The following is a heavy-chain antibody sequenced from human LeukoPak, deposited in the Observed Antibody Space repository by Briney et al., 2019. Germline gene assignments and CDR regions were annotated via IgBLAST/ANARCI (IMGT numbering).Heavy chain of an antibody. D-gene: IGHD3-22*01. CDR2: IWYDGSNK. J-gene: IGHJ3*02. Sequence: GGSLRLSCAASGFTFSSYGMHWVRQAPGKGLEWVAVIWYDGSNKYCADSVKGRFTISRDNSKNTLYLQMNSLRAEDTAVYYCARGRYYYDSSGYRTDAFDIWGQGTMVTVSS. V-gene: IGHV3-33*01. CDR3: ARGRYYYDSSGYRTDAFDI. CDR1: GFTFSSYG.